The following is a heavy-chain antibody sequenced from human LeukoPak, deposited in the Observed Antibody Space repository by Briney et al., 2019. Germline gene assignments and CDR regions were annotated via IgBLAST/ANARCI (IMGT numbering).Heavy chain of an antibody. CDR1: GFTFSSYS. Sequence: GGSLRLSCAASGFTFSSYSMNWVRQAPGKGLEWVSSISSSSSYIYYADSVKGRFTTSRDNAKNSLYLQMNSLRAEDTAVYYCARTGGSGSKQYYYYYMDVWGKGTTVTVSS. D-gene: IGHD3-10*01. CDR2: ISSSSSYI. CDR3: ARTGGSGSKQYYYYYMDV. J-gene: IGHJ6*03. V-gene: IGHV3-21*01.